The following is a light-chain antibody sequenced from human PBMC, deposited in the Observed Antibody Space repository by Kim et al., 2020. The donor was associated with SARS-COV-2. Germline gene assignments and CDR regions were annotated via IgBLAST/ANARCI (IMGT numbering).Light chain of an antibody. CDR1: ISNIGTNT. CDR3: AAWEDSRTVL. V-gene: IGLV1-44*01. J-gene: IGLJ2*01. CDR2: SNN. Sequence: ELTQPPSASGTPGQRVTIPCSGSISNIGTNTVNWYQQLPGTAPKLLIYSNNQRPSGVPDRFSGSKSGTSASLAISGLQSDDEADYYCAAWEDSRTVLFGGGTQLTVL.